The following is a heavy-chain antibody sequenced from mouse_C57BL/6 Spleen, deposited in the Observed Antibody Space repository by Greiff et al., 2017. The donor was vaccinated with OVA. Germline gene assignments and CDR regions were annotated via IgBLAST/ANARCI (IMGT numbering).Heavy chain of an antibody. J-gene: IGHJ2*01. CDR1: GYTFTSYW. CDR2: IYPGNSDT. Sequence: SGTVLARPGASVKMSCKTSGYTFTSYWMHWVKQRPGQGLEWIGAIYPGNSDTSYNQKFKGKAKLTAVTSASTAYMELSSLTNEDSAVYYCTKDSSGYPYYFDYWGQGTTLTVSS. CDR3: TKDSSGYPYYFDY. D-gene: IGHD3-2*02. V-gene: IGHV1-5*01.